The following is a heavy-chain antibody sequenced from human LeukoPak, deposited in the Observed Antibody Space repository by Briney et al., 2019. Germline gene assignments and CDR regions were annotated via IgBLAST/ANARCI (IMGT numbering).Heavy chain of an antibody. Sequence: GGSLRLSCAASGFTFSSYPMHWVRQAPGKGLEWVAVISYDGSNKYYADSVEGRFTISRDNSKNTQYLQMNSLRAEDTAVYFCARNSLLGDKDYYFDYWGQGTLVTVSS. CDR1: GFTFSSYP. D-gene: IGHD4-17*01. CDR3: ARNSLLGDKDYYFDY. CDR2: ISYDGSNK. V-gene: IGHV3-30*04. J-gene: IGHJ4*02.